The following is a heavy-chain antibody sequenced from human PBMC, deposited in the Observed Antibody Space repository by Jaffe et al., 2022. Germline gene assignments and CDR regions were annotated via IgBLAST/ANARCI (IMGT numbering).Heavy chain of an antibody. V-gene: IGHV3-30*02. D-gene: IGHD3-3*01. CDR1: GFTFSSYG. J-gene: IGHJ4*02. CDR3: AKDPTIFGVVIIRYFDY. Sequence: QVQLVESGGGVVQPGGSLRLSCAASGFTFSSYGMHWVRQAPGKGLEWVAFIRYDGSNKYYADSVKGRFTISRDNSKNTLYLQMNSLRAEDTAVYYCAKDPTIFGVVIIRYFDYWGQGTLVTVSS. CDR2: IRYDGSNK.